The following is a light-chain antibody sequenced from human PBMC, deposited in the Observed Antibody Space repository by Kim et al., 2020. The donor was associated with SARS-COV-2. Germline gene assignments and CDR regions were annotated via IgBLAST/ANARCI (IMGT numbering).Light chain of an antibody. V-gene: IGLV2-8*01. Sequence: GRSVTISCTGTSSDVGGYNYVSCYQQHPGKAPKLMIYEVSKRPSVVPDRFSGSKSGNTASLTVSGLQAEDEADYYCSSYAGSNNLVFGGGTQLTVL. CDR3: SSYAGSNNLV. J-gene: IGLJ2*01. CDR1: SSDVGGYNY. CDR2: EVS.